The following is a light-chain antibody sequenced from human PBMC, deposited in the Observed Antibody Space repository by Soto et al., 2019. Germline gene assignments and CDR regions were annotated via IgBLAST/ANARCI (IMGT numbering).Light chain of an antibody. CDR1: ESLLHRNGDNY. Sequence: DIVMTQSPLSLPVTPGEPASISCRSSESLLHRNGDNYLDWYVQKPEQSPQLLISWGSKRASGVHGXXDGSGPGTDFPPKISSVETDDVGVYYCMQTLPGPLTFGGGTKVDIK. CDR3: MQTLPGPLT. CDR2: WGS. V-gene: IGKV2-28*01. J-gene: IGKJ4*01.